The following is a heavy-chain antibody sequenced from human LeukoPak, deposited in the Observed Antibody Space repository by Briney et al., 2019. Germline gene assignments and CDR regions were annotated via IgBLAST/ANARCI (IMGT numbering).Heavy chain of an antibody. CDR2: IDPSDSYT. CDR3: ATGASKVTTDFANY. J-gene: IGHJ4*02. D-gene: IGHD4-17*01. CDR1: GYSFTNYR. V-gene: IGHV5-10-1*01. Sequence: PGESLKISCKGSGYSFTNYRISWVRQMPGKGLEWMGRIDPSDSYTKYSPSFEGHVTISVDKSISTAFLQWNSLKASDSAMYYCATGASKVTTDFANYWGQGTQVAVSS.